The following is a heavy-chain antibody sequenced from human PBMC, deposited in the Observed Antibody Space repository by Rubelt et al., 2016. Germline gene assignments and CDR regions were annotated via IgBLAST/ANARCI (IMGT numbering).Heavy chain of an antibody. CDR1: GLTFSSSA. Sequence: GLTFSSSAMHWVRQAPDKGLEWLAVISYDGSNKYYADSVKGRFTISRDNAKNSLYLQMNSLRAEDTAVYYCARGRSNNYGMDVWGQGTTVTVSS. D-gene: IGHD2/OR15-2a*01. CDR2: ISYDGSNK. CDR3: ARGRSNNYGMDV. V-gene: IGHV3-30*04. J-gene: IGHJ6*02.